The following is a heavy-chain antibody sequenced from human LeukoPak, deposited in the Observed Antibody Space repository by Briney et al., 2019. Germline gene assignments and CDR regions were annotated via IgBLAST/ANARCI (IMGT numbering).Heavy chain of an antibody. CDR1: RFTFSDYY. D-gene: IGHD2-15*01. V-gene: IGHV3-11*03. CDR3: ARHWYSGGTCYMRYGWDV. Sequence: GGSLRLSCAASRFTFSDYYMSWIRQAPGKGLEWVSYISSSSSYTNYADSAKGRFTVYRDNAKNSLYLQMNSLRAEDTAVYYCARHWYSGGTCYMRYGWDVWGQGTTVTVSS. J-gene: IGHJ6*02. CDR2: ISSSSSYT.